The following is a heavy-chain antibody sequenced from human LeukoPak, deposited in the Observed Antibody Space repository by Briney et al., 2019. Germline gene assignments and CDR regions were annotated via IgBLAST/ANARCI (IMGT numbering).Heavy chain of an antibody. Sequence: GGSLRLSCAASGFTVSSNYMSWVRQAPGKGLEWVSVIYSGGSTYYADSAKGRFTISRDNSKNTLYLQMNSLRAEDTAVYYCARDRAGMGYMDVWGKGTTVTVSS. D-gene: IGHD3-10*01. J-gene: IGHJ6*03. CDR2: IYSGGST. CDR3: ARDRAGMGYMDV. CDR1: GFTVSSNY. V-gene: IGHV3-53*01.